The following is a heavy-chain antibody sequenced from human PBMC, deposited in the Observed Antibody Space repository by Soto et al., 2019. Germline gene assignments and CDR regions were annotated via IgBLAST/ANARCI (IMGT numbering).Heavy chain of an antibody. CDR1: GFTFDSCA. CDR3: VKGKASGWYYFDF. J-gene: IGHJ4*02. V-gene: IGHV3-23*01. CDR2: ISGSGGST. D-gene: IGHD6-19*01. Sequence: EVQLLESGGGLVQPGGSLRLSCAASGFTFDSCAMSWVRQAPGKGLEWVLGISGSGGSTYYADSVKGRFTISRDNSKNTLYLQRNSLRADDTAVYYCVKGKASGWYYFDFWGQGTLVTVSS.